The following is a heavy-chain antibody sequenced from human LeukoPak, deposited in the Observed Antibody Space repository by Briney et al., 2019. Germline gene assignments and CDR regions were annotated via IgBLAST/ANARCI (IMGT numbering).Heavy chain of an antibody. D-gene: IGHD6-19*01. Sequence: GASLRLSCAASGFTLSSYAMSWVRQAPGKGLEWVSAISGSGGSTYYADSVKGRFTISRDNSKNTLYLQMNSLRAEDTAVYYCARPITGLSSGWVFDYWGQGTLVTVSA. J-gene: IGHJ4*02. CDR1: GFTLSSYA. CDR2: ISGSGGST. CDR3: ARPITGLSSGWVFDY. V-gene: IGHV3-23*01.